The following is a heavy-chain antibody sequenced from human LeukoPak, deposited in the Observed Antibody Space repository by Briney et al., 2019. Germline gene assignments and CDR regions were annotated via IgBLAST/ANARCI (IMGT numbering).Heavy chain of an antibody. CDR1: GFSFSTSW. CDR3: TRDRGPNTFDY. D-gene: IGHD3-16*01. Sequence: GGSLRLSCAASGFSFSTSWMTWVRQAPGKGLEWVASIKQDGSDKYYVDSVRGRFTISKDNAENSVYLQMNSLRAEDTAVYYCTRDRGPNTFDYWGQGTLVTVSS. CDR2: IKQDGSDK. V-gene: IGHV3-7*01. J-gene: IGHJ4*02.